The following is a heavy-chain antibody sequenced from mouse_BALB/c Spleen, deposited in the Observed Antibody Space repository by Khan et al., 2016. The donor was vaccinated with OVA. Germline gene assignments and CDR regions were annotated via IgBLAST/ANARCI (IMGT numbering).Heavy chain of an antibody. CDR2: IYPGTGNT. J-gene: IGHJ2*01. CDR1: GYIFTRYW. V-gene: IGHV1S132*01. Sequence: VQLQQSGTELVRPGASVKLSCKTSGYIFTRYWIHWIKQRSGQGLEWIARIYPGTGNTYYNEKFNGKASLTADKSSSTAYMHLSSLKSEDSAVYFCAREEALYYFDYWGQGTTLTVSS. CDR3: AREEALYYFDY. D-gene: IGHD3-2*02.